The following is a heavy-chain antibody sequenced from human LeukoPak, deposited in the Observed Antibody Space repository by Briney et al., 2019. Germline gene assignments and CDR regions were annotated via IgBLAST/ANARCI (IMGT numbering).Heavy chain of an antibody. CDR2: ITGSGST. CDR1: GFTFSSQA. CDR3: AKDLGITGTTLDDH. Sequence: GGSVSLFYAPSGFTFSSQAVRCVRHPPGEWLEWLSAITGSGSTYYADSVKGRFTISRDNSMNTLYLQMNSLRAEDTAIYYCAKDLGITGTTLDDHWGQGTLVTVSS. D-gene: IGHD1-20*01. V-gene: IGHV3-23*01. J-gene: IGHJ4*02.